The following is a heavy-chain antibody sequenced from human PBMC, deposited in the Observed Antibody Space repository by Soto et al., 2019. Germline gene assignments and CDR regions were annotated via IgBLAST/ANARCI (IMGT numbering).Heavy chain of an antibody. D-gene: IGHD2-2*02. Sequence: ASVNVSCKASGYTFSGYYIHWRREAPGQGLEWMGWINPNSGGTNYAQKFQGRVTVTRDTPTSTAYMELSRLTSDDTAVYYCARSLTEGYCTITGCYTRPLYGMDVWGQGTTVTVSS. J-gene: IGHJ6*02. CDR2: INPNSGGT. CDR1: GYTFSGYY. CDR3: ARSLTEGYCTITGCYTRPLYGMDV. V-gene: IGHV1-2*02.